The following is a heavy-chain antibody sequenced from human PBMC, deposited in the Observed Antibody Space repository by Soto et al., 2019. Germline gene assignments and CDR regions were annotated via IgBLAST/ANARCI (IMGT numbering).Heavy chain of an antibody. J-gene: IGHJ4*02. Sequence: GESLKISCSVSGDSFISYWITWVRQVPGKGLEWMGRIDPADSSANYSPSFRGHVTFSVDKSISTVYLDWGSLKPSDTAIYYRARQRNWNLGHWGPGTLVTSPQ. CDR1: GDSFISYW. V-gene: IGHV5-10-1*01. D-gene: IGHD1-7*01. CDR3: ARQRNWNLGH. CDR2: IDPADSSA.